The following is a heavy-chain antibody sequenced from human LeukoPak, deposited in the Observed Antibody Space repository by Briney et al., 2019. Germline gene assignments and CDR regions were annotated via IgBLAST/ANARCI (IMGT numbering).Heavy chain of an antibody. D-gene: IGHD4-17*01. Sequence: QAGGSLRLSCVASGFNFDDYAMHWVRLTPGKGLEWVSGIKSNTGSIDYADSVKGRFTVSRDNSKNTLSLQMNSLRAEDTAFYYCARGTATMTTRGYAFDIWGQGTMVTVSS. CDR3: ARGTATMTTRGYAFDI. CDR1: GFNFDDYA. J-gene: IGHJ3*02. CDR2: IKSNTGSI. V-gene: IGHV3-9*01.